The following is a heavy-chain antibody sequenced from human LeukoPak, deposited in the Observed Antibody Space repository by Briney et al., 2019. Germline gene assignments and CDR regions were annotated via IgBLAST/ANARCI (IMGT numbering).Heavy chain of an antibody. CDR2: INPSGGST. Sequence: ASVKVSCKASGYTFTSYYMHWVRQAPGQGLEWMGIINPSGGSTTYAQKFQRRVTMTRDTSKSTVYMELSSLRSETTAVYYCARVSASSSWYRRDDYWGQGTLVTVSS. V-gene: IGHV1-46*01. D-gene: IGHD6-13*01. CDR1: GYTFTSYY. CDR3: ARVSASSSWYRRDDY. J-gene: IGHJ4*02.